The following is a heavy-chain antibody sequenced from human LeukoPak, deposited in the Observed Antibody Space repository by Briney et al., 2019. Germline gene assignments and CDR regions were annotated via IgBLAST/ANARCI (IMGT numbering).Heavy chain of an antibody. D-gene: IGHD3-22*01. J-gene: IGHJ4*02. CDR3: ARLRITMIVTY. V-gene: IGHV4-39*01. CDR1: RGSISYSMCY. CDR2: NYYSRST. Sequence: SETLFLSCTVSRGSISYSMCYWGRIRQPPVKGMERIGSNYYSRSTWYNPSLKSRVTISVDTSKNQCSLKLSSVTTADTAVYNCARLRITMIVTYWGQGTLVTVSS.